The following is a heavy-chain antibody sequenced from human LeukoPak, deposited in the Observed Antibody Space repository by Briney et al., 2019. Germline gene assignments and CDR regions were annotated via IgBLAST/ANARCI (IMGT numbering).Heavy chain of an antibody. CDR1: GFTFSSYG. V-gene: IGHV3-33*01. CDR2: IWYDGSNK. Sequence: GGSLRLSCAASGFTFSSYGMHWVRQAPGKWLEWVALIWYDGSNKYYADSVKGRFTISRDSSKNTLYLQMNSLRAEDTAVYYCARHISGSYLDYWGQGTLVTVSS. CDR3: ARHISGSYLDY. D-gene: IGHD3-16*02. J-gene: IGHJ4*02.